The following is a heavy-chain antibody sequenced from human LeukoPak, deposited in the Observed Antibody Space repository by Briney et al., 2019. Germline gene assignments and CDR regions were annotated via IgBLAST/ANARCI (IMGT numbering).Heavy chain of an antibody. Sequence: GGSLRLSCTASGFIVSSNYMSWFRQAPGKGLEWVGFIRSKAYGGTTEYAASVKGRFTISRDDSKSIAYLQMNSLKTEDTAVYYCTRAPLGYCSGGSCYPYYFDYWGQGTLVTVSS. CDR1: GFIVSSNY. J-gene: IGHJ4*02. V-gene: IGHV3-49*03. D-gene: IGHD2-15*01. CDR3: TRAPLGYCSGGSCYPYYFDY. CDR2: IRSKAYGGTT.